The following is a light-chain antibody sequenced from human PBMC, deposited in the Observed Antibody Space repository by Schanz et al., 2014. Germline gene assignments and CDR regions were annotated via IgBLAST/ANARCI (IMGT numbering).Light chain of an antibody. V-gene: IGLV2-8*01. J-gene: IGLJ1*01. CDR2: GVN. CDR3: SSYAGSNNVYV. Sequence: QSALTQPRSVSGSPGQSVTISCTGTSSDVGGYSFVSWYQQHPGKAPKLLIYGVNKRPSGVPDRFSGSKSGNTASLTVSGLQAEDEADYYCSSYAGSNNVYVFGTGTKLTVL. CDR1: SSDVGGYSF.